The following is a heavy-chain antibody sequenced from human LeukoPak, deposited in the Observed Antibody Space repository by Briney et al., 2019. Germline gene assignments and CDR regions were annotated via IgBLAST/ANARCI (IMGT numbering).Heavy chain of an antibody. Sequence: SETLSLTCAVYGGSFSGYYWSWIRQPPGKGLEWIGEINHSGSTNYNPSLKSRVTISVDTSKNQFSLKLSSVTAADTAVYYCARVVRYCSGGSCYPTSYYYYYYYMDVWGKGTTLTVSS. V-gene: IGHV4-34*01. CDR1: GGSFSGYY. D-gene: IGHD2-15*01. CDR2: INHSGST. CDR3: ARVVRYCSGGSCYPTSYYYYYYYMDV. J-gene: IGHJ6*03.